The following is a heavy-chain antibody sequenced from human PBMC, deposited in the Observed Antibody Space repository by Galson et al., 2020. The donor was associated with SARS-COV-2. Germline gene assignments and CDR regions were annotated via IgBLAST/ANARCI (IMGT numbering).Heavy chain of an antibody. CDR2: IYDRGST. D-gene: IGHD3-10*01. V-gene: IGHV4-31*03. CDR3: ARDRGRLDLWKTGGVLDY. Sequence: ASATLSLTCTVSGGSISNGGYYWNWIRQHPGKGLEWIGDIYDRGSTHYNPSLKSRVTISVDTSKNQFSLNLSSVTAADTAVYYCARDRGRLDLWKTGGVLDYWGQGTLVTVSS. J-gene: IGHJ4*02. CDR1: GGSISNGGYY.